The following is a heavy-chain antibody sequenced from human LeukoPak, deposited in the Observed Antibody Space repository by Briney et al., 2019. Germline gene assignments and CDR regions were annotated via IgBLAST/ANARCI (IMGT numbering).Heavy chain of an antibody. V-gene: IGHV4-59*01. CDR2: IYYSGTT. CDR1: GGSISSYY. Sequence: PSETLSLTCTVSGGSISSYYWSWIRQPPGKGLEWIGYIYYSGTTNYNPSLKSRVTISVDTSKNQFSLKLSSVTAADTAVYYCARHASSPGAMKNWGQGVLVIVSS. J-gene: IGHJ4*02. CDR3: ARHASSPGAMKN. D-gene: IGHD6-6*01.